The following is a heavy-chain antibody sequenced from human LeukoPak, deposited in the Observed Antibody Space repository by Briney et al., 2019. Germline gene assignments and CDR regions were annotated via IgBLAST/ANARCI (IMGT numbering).Heavy chain of an antibody. V-gene: IGHV3-53*01. CDR3: ARGYSSSWSEYFQH. J-gene: IGHJ1*01. CDR2: IYSGGST. CDR1: GFTFSNAW. Sequence: GGSLRLSCAASGFTFSNAWMSWVRQAPGKGLEWVSVIYSGGSTYYADSVKGRFTISRDNSKNTLYLQMNSLRAEDTAVYYCARGYSSSWSEYFQHWGQGTLVTVSS. D-gene: IGHD6-13*01.